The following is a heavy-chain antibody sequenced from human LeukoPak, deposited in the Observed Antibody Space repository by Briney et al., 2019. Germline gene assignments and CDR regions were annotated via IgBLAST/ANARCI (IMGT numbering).Heavy chain of an antibody. CDR2: ISYDGSNK. Sequence: GRSLRLSCAASGCTFSSYAMHWVRQAPGKGLEWVAVISYDGSNKYYADSVKGRFTISRDNSKNTLYLQMNSLRAEDTAVYYCARDSYNWFDPWGQGTLVTVSS. CDR3: ARDSYNWFDP. CDR1: GCTFSSYA. V-gene: IGHV3-30*04. D-gene: IGHD2-2*01. J-gene: IGHJ5*02.